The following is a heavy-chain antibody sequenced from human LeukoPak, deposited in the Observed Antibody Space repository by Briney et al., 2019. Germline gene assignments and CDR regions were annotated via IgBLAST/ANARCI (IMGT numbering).Heavy chain of an antibody. J-gene: IGHJ4*02. V-gene: IGHV4-59*01. D-gene: IGHD5-12*01. Sequence: SETLSLTCTVSGGSISSDYWSWIRQPPGRGLEWIGYIYYSGSTSYNPSLKSRVTISVDTSSNQFSLILTSVTAADTAVYYCARGTKTGYTGYDWNYWGQGSLVTVSS. CDR2: IYYSGST. CDR1: GGSISSDY. CDR3: ARGTKTGYTGYDWNY.